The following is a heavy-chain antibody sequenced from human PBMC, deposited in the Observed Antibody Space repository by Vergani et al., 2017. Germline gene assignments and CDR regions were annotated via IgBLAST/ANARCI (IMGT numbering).Heavy chain of an antibody. V-gene: IGHV4-31*11. J-gene: IGHJ6*03. CDR1: GGSISSGDHC. CDR3: ARVDTQVPATSHFYYMDV. Sequence: QVQLQESGPGVVKPSQTLSLTFAVSGGSISSGDHCWTWIRQRPGKGLEWIGYIFYSGTTYDNPSLRSRLTISVDTSQNQFSLKLRSVTAADKAVYYCARVDTQVPATSHFYYMDVWGKGTTVVVSS. CDR2: IFYSGTT. D-gene: IGHD6-25*01.